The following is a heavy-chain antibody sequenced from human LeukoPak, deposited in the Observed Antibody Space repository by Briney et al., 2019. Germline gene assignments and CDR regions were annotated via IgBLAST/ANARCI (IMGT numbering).Heavy chain of an antibody. CDR3: TSSTTVTTYAFDI. D-gene: IGHD4-17*01. CDR2: INHSGST. J-gene: IGHJ3*02. Sequence: PSETLSLTCAVYGGSFSGYYWSWIRQPPGKGLEWIGEINHSGSTNYNPSLKSRVTISVDTSKNQFSLKLNSVTAADTAVYYCTSSTTVTTYAFDIWGQGTMVTVSS. CDR1: GGSFSGYY. V-gene: IGHV4-34*03.